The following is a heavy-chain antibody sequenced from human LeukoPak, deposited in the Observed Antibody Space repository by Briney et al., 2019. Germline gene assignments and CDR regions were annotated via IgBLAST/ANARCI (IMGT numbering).Heavy chain of an antibody. Sequence: PGGSLRLSCAASGFTFSSYGMHWVRQAPGKGLEWVAVISYDGSNKYYADSVKGRFTISRDNAKNTLHLQMNSLRAEDTAVYYCARERLRPPYYYYYGMDVWGQGTTVTVSS. J-gene: IGHJ6*02. CDR3: ARERLRPPYYYYYGMDV. D-gene: IGHD5-12*01. CDR1: GFTFSSYG. CDR2: ISYDGSNK. V-gene: IGHV3-30*03.